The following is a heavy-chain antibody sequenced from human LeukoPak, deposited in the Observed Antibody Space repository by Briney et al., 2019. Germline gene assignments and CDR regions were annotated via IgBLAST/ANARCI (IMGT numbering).Heavy chain of an antibody. V-gene: IGHV4-38-2*02. Sequence: PSETLSLTCTVSGYSISSGYYWGWIRQPPGKGLEWIGSIYHSGSTYYNPSLKSRVTISVDTSKNQFSLKLSSVTAADTAVYYCARDRNYDSSGYGIDYWGQGTLVTVSS. CDR3: ARDRNYDSSGYGIDY. D-gene: IGHD3-22*01. CDR2: IYHSGST. CDR1: GYSISSGYY. J-gene: IGHJ4*02.